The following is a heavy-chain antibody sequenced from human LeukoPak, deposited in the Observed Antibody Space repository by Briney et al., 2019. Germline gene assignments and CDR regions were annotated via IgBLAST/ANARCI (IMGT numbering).Heavy chain of an antibody. CDR1: GFTFSSYS. J-gene: IGHJ6*03. CDR3: ARGCVLDNGYCSGGSYDIRGFGYYYYYMDV. CDR2: ISSGSSYI. Sequence: PGGSLRLSCAASGFTFSSYSMNWVRQAPGRGLEWVSSISSGSSYIYYADSVKGRFTISRDNAKNSLYLQMNSLRAEDTAVYYCARGCVLDNGYCSGGSYDIRGFGYYYYYMDVWGKGTTVTVSS. V-gene: IGHV3-21*01. D-gene: IGHD2-15*01.